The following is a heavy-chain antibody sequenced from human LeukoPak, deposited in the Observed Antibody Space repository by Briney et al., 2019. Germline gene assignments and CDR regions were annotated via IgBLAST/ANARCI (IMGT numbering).Heavy chain of an antibody. J-gene: IGHJ4*02. CDR2: ISNSGGST. CDR1: GCSFSSYS. Sequence: PGASLRLSCAASGCSFSSYSMSWVRQPAGKGLEWVAAISNSGGSTYYTDSVKGRFTISRDNSKNTLYLQMNSLRAADTAVYYCAKVRGGSCSPYIDYWGEGTLVTVSS. CDR3: AKVRGGSCSPYIDY. D-gene: IGHD1-26*01. V-gene: IGHV3-23*01.